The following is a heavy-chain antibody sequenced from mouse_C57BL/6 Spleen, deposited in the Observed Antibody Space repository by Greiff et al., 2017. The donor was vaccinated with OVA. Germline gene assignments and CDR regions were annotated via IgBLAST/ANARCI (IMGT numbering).Heavy chain of an antibody. V-gene: IGHV1-72*01. J-gene: IGHJ3*01. D-gene: IGHD2-12*01. CDR3: ARGDYYIHFAY. CDR2: IDPSSGGT. Sequence: QVHLKQPGAELVKPGASVKMSCKASGYTFTSYWMHWVKQRPGRGLEWIGRIDPSSGGTKYNEKFKGKATLTVDKPSSTAYMQLSSLTSEDSAVYYCARGDYYIHFAYWGQGTLVTVSA. CDR1: GYTFTSYW.